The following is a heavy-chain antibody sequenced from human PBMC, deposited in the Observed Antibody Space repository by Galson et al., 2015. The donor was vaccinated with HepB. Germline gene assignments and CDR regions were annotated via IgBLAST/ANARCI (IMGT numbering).Heavy chain of an antibody. D-gene: IGHD1-26*01. CDR1: GYTFTSYY. J-gene: IGHJ5*02. CDR2: INPSGGST. CDR3: ARDPGLGIVGAPQGGWFDP. V-gene: IGHV1-46*01. Sequence: SVKVSCKASGYTFTSYYMHWVRQAPGQGLEWMGIINPSGGSTSYAQKFQGRVTMTRDTSTSTVYMELSSLRSEDTAVYYCARDPGLGIVGAPQGGWFDPWGQGTLVTVSS.